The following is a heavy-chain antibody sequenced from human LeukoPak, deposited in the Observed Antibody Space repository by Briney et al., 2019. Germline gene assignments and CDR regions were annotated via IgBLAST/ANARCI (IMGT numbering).Heavy chain of an antibody. CDR1: GGSISTTTNS. CDR3: ARRPIVGSTGFYFDP. V-gene: IGHV4-39*01. J-gene: IGHJ5*02. Sequence: SETLSLTCNVSGGSISTTTNSWGWAWIRQRPKKGLEWIGSIYYGGSPYYTSSLKSRVTISVDTSKNQFSLKLASLTAADTAVYYCARRPIVGSTGFYFDPWGPGTLVTVSS. CDR2: IYYGGSP. D-gene: IGHD1-26*01.